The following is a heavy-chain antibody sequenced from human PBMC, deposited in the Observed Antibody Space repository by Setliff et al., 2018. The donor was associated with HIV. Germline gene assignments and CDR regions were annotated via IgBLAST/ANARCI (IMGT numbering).Heavy chain of an antibody. CDR1: GDSISSGRYY. V-gene: IGHV4-61*09. CDR2: IFTSGSA. CDR3: ARDRRGYYYGSGSCYMDV. J-gene: IGHJ6*03. Sequence: SETLSLTCTVSGDSISSGRYYWNWIRQPAGKGLDWIGHIFTSGSAFSSGTANYSPSLKSRVTISGDTSKNQFSLKLSSVTAADTAVYYCARDRRGYYYGSGSCYMDVWGTGTTVTVSS. D-gene: IGHD3-10*01.